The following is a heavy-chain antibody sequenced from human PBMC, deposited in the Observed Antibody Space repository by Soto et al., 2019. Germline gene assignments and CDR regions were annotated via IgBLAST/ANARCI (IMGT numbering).Heavy chain of an antibody. CDR1: GGSISSYY. CDR3: ARRVVVAATAYYYGMDV. Sequence: SETLSLTCTVSGGSISSYYWSWIRQPPGKGLEWIGYIYYSGSTNYNPSLKSRVTISVDTSKNQFSLKLSSVTAADTAVYYCARRVVVAATAYYYGMDVWGQGTTVTVSS. CDR2: IYYSGST. D-gene: IGHD2-15*01. J-gene: IGHJ6*02. V-gene: IGHV4-59*01.